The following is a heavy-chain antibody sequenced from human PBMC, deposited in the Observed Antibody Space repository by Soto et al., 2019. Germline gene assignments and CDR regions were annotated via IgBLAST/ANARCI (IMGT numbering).Heavy chain of an antibody. CDR1: GFTFSSYA. V-gene: IGHV3-30-3*01. D-gene: IGHD3-9*01. Sequence: GGSLRLSCAASGFTFSSYAMHWVRQAPGKGLEWVAVISYDGSNKYYADSVKGRFTISRDNSKNTLYLQMNSLRAEDTAVYYCAREAYYDILTGYYSSFYFDYWGQGTLVTVSS. CDR3: AREAYYDILTGYYSSFYFDY. CDR2: ISYDGSNK. J-gene: IGHJ4*02.